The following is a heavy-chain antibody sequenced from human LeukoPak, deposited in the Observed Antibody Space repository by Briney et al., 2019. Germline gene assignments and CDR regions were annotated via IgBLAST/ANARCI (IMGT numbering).Heavy chain of an antibody. CDR1: GFTLSSYG. J-gene: IGHJ6*03. CDR3: AKRRHDYGDYYYMDV. V-gene: IGHV3-23*01. CDR2: ISASGGST. Sequence: GGTLRLSCAASGFTLSSYGMSWVRQASGKGLEWVSGISASGGSTYADSVKGRFTISRVNSKNTLYLQMNSLRADDTAVYYCAKRRHDYGDYYYMDVWGKGTTVTVSS. D-gene: IGHD4-17*01.